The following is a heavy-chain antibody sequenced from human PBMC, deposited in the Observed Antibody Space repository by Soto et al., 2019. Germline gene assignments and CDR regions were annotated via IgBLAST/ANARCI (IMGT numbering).Heavy chain of an antibody. J-gene: IGHJ4*02. V-gene: IGHV5-51*01. D-gene: IGHD2-15*01. CDR2: IYPGDSDT. Sequence: GESLKISCKGSGYSFTSYWIGWVRPMPGKGLGWMGKIYPGDSDTRYSPTFQGQVPIPADKSNSHAYLQWSRLKASDTAMYYCARTGHWSGGSCYFDYWGQGTLVTVSS. CDR1: GYSFTSYW. CDR3: ARTGHWSGGSCYFDY.